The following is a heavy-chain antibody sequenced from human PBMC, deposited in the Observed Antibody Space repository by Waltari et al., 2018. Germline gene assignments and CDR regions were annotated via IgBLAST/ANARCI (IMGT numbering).Heavy chain of an antibody. J-gene: IGHJ4*02. CDR1: GFDFSSYA. CDR2: ISASGSTT. V-gene: IGHV3-23*01. Sequence: EVELLASGGGLVQPGGSLRLSCAASGFDFSSYAMRWVRQAPGKGLGWVSGISASGSTTKYADSVRGRLTISRDNSNSVLYLQMTTLRAEDTALYYCAKGDDFGEYGEYFFDYWGQGALVTVSS. D-gene: IGHD4-17*01. CDR3: AKGDDFGEYGEYFFDY.